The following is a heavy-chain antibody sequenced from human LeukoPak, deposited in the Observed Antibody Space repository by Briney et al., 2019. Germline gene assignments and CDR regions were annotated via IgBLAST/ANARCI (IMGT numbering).Heavy chain of an antibody. CDR2: ISAYNGNT. CDR3: ARGPDDHYYDSSGYYY. CDR1: GYTFTSYG. V-gene: IGHV1-18*01. D-gene: IGHD3-22*01. Sequence: ASVKVSCKASGYTFTSYGISWVRQAPGQGLEWMGWISAYNGNTNYAQKLQGRVTMTTDTSTSTVYMEVSSLRSEDTAVYYCARGPDDHYYDSSGYYYWGQGTLVTVSS. J-gene: IGHJ4*02.